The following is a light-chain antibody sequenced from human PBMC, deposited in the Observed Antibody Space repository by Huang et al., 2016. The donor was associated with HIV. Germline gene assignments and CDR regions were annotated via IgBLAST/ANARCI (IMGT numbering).Light chain of an antibody. CDR3: QQRSNWPQGLT. Sequence: EIVLTQSPATLSLSPGERATLSCRASQSVSSYLAWYQQKPGQAPRRRIYDASNRATCIPARFSGSGYGTDITLTISSLEPEDFAVYYCQQRSNWPQGLTFGGGTKVEIK. CDR2: DAS. J-gene: IGKJ4*01. CDR1: QSVSSY. V-gene: IGKV3-11*01.